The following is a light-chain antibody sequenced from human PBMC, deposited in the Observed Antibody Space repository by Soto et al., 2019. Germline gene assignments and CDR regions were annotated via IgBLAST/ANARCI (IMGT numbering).Light chain of an antibody. J-gene: IGLJ2*01. CDR3: SSYTSSSTLMV. Sequence: HSALPQPASVSRSPGQSITISCNGTSSDVGGYNLVSLYQKHPGKAPKLMISDASNRPSWVSNSFSGSKSGNTASLTISGLQAEDEADYYCSSYTSSSTLMVFGGGTKLTVL. V-gene: IGLV2-14*01. CDR2: DAS. CDR1: SSDVGGYNL.